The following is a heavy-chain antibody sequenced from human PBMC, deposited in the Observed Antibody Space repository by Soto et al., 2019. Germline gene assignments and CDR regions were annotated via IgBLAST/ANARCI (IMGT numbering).Heavy chain of an antibody. D-gene: IGHD6-19*01. CDR1: GGSMSNYY. CDR2: IYYSGST. CDR3: VGASSPFYFDY. V-gene: IGHV4-59*08. J-gene: IGHJ4*01. Sequence: SETLSLTCTVSGGSMSNYYWSWIRQPPGKGLEWIGYIYYSGSTNYNPSLKSRVSMSVDTSKKHFSLILNSVTAADMAVYYCVGASSPFYFDYWDHGTLVTVSS.